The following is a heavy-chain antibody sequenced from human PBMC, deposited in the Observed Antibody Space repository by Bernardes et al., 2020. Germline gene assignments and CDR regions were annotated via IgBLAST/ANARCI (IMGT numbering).Heavy chain of an antibody. CDR3: AKGEYSNYHGALDY. J-gene: IGHJ4*02. D-gene: IGHD4-4*01. CDR1: GFTFSSYA. CDR2: ISGSGGST. Sequence: GGSLRLSFAASGFTFSSYAMSWVLPAPGKGLEWVSAISGSGGSTYYADSVKGRFTISRDNSKNTLYLQMNSLRAEDTAVYYCAKGEYSNYHGALDYWGQGTLVTVSS. V-gene: IGHV3-23*01.